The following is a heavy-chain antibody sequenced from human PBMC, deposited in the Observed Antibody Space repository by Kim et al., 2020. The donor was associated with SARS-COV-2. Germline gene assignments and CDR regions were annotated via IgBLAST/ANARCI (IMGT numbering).Heavy chain of an antibody. CDR3: AKDYSYDFWSGYYHYMDV. D-gene: IGHD3-3*01. Sequence: GGSLRLSCAASGFTFGDYAMHWVRQAPGKGLEWVSGISWNSGSIGYADSVKGRFTISRDNAKNSLYLQMNSLRAEDTALYYCAKDYSYDFWSGYYHYMDVWGKGTTVTVSS. CDR2: ISWNSGSI. V-gene: IGHV3-9*01. J-gene: IGHJ6*03. CDR1: GFTFGDYA.